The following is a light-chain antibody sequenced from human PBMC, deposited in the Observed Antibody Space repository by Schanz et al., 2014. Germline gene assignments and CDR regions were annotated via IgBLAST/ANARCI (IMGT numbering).Light chain of an antibody. CDR1: SSDVESYSL. CDR3: CAYAGSGTWV. Sequence: QSALTQSASVSGSPGQSITISCTGTSSDVESYSLVSWYQHHPGKVPKLMISEDIKRPSGVSNRFSGSKSGYTASLTISGLQAEDEADYYCCAYAGSGTWVFGGGTKLTVL. J-gene: IGLJ3*02. CDR2: EDI. V-gene: IGLV2-23*01.